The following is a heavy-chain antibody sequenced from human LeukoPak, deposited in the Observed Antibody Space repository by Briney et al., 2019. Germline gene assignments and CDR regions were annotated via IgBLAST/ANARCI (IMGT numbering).Heavy chain of an antibody. CDR3: ARRMTADYFDL. J-gene: IGHJ2*01. D-gene: IGHD2-21*02. V-gene: IGHV5-51*01. CDR1: GYSFTNYW. CDR2: IYPGDSDT. Sequence: GESLKISCKGSGYSFTNYWIAWVRQMPGKGLEWMGIIYPGDSDTRYSPSFQGQVTISADKSLSAAYLQLSSLKASGTAVYYCARRMTADYFDLWGGGTLVTVSS.